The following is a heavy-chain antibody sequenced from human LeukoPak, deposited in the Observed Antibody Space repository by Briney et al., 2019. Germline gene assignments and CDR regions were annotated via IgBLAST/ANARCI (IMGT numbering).Heavy chain of an antibody. CDR1: GFSFTTYW. J-gene: IGHJ5*02. D-gene: IGHD3-16*01. CDR2: INQDESSQ. V-gene: IGHV3-7*01. CDR3: ARDSGVDITFGWFDP. Sequence: GGSLRLSCAASGFSFTTYWMGWVRQAPGKGLEWVANINQDESSQYYVDAVRGRFTISRDNAKNSLYLQMNSLRAEDTAVYYCARDSGVDITFGWFDPWGQGTLVTVSS.